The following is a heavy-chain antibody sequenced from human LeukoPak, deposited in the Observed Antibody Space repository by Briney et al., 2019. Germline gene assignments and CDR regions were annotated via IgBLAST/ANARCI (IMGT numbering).Heavy chain of an antibody. V-gene: IGHV1-18*01. Sequence: ASVKVSCKASGYTFTSYGISWVRQAPGQGLEWMGWISAYTGDKHFAQKLQGRVTMTTDTSRSTAYMELTSLTSDDTAVYYCARELYSSGIGSLFDYWGQGTLVTVSS. CDR3: ARELYSSGIGSLFDY. J-gene: IGHJ4*02. CDR2: ISAYTGDK. D-gene: IGHD6-19*01. CDR1: GYTFTSYG.